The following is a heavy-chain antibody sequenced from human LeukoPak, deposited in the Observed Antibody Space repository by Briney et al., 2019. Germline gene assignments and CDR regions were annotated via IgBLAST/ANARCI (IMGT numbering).Heavy chain of an antibody. J-gene: IGHJ2*01. CDR1: GGSISSYY. Sequence: SETLSLTCTVSGGSISSYYWSWIRQPPGKGLEWIGYIYYSGSTNYNPSLKSRVTISVDTSKNQFSLKLSSVTAADTAVYYCASYSGYDYQHWYFDLWGRGTLVTVSS. CDR2: IYYSGST. CDR3: ASYSGYDYQHWYFDL. D-gene: IGHD5-12*01. V-gene: IGHV4-59*01.